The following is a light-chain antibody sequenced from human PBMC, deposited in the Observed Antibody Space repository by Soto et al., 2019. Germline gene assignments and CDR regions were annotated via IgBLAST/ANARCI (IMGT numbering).Light chain of an antibody. CDR3: TSYVGNDIWV. CDR2: EVT. J-gene: IGLJ3*02. Sequence: QSVLTQPPSASGSPGQSVTISCTGTSSDVGAYKYVSWYQQYPGKAPELMIYEVTKRPSGVPDRFSGSKSGNTASLTVSGLQAEDEADYYCTSYVGNDIWVFGGGTQLTVL. CDR1: SSDVGAYKY. V-gene: IGLV2-8*01.